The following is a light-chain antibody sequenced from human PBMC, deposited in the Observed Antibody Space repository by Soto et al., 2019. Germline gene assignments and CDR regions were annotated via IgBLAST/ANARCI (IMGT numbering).Light chain of an antibody. CDR2: GAS. Sequence: EIVMTQSSGTLSLSPGERATLSCRASQSVSSSYLAWYQQKPGQATRLLIYGASSRANGIPDRFSGSGSGTDFTLTVGRLEPQDFALYYCQQYGSSQTWTFGQGTQVDIK. CDR1: QSVSSSY. CDR3: QQYGSSQTWT. V-gene: IGKV3-20*01. J-gene: IGKJ1*01.